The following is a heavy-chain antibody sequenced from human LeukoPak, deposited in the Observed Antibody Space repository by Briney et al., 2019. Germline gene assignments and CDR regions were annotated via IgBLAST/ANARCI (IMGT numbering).Heavy chain of an antibody. D-gene: IGHD3-22*01. CDR3: ARTDSSGTFDY. CDR1: GGSFGGYY. Sequence: SETLSLTCAVYGGSFGGYYWIWIRQPPGKGLEWIGEINHSGSTNYDPSLKSRVTISVDTSKNQFSLKLSSVTAADTAVYYCARTDSSGTFDYWGQGTLVTVSS. V-gene: IGHV4-34*01. J-gene: IGHJ4*02. CDR2: INHSGST.